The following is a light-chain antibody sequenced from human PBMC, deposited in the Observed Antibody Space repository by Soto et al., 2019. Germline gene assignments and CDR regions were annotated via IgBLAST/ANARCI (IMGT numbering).Light chain of an antibody. V-gene: IGKV3-15*01. CDR2: AAS. CDR1: QSVGSN. J-gene: IGKJ5*01. Sequence: EIVMTQSPATLSVSPCERATLSCRASQSVGSNLAWYQQKPGQAPRLLIYAASTRATGIPARFSGSGSGTEFTLTISSLQSKDFAVYYCQQYNNWSFGQGTRLEIK. CDR3: QQYNNWS.